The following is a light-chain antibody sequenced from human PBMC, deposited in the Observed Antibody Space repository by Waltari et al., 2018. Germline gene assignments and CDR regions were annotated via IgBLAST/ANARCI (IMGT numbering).Light chain of an antibody. V-gene: IGKV1-39*01. Sequence: DIQMTQSPSSLSASVGDRVTITCRASQSISNYLNWYQQKPGEAPKLLIYAASSLQSGVPSRFSGSGSGTDFALTISSLQPEDFATYYCQQSYSTLPFTFGPGTKVDIK. J-gene: IGKJ3*01. CDR2: AAS. CDR3: QQSYSTLPFT. CDR1: QSISNY.